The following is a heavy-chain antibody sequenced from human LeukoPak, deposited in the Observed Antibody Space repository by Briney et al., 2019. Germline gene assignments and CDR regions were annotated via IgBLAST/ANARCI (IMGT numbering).Heavy chain of an antibody. CDR1: GFTFSSYW. D-gene: IGHD3-22*01. V-gene: IGHV3-74*01. J-gene: IGHJ2*01. CDR3: ARDDYYDSSGYRAWYFDL. CDR2: INSDGSST. Sequence: QPGGSLRLSCAASGFTFSSYWMHWVRQAPGKGLVWVSRINSDGSSTSYADSVKGRFTISRDNAKNTLYLQMNSLRAEDTAVYYCARDDYYDSSGYRAWYFDLWGRGTLVTVSS.